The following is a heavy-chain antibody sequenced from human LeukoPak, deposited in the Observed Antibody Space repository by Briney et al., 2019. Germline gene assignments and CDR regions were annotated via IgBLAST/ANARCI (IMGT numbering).Heavy chain of an antibody. J-gene: IGHJ5*02. CDR3: ARDYSGEWEQLTGWWFDP. D-gene: IGHD1-26*01. CDR1: GYTFGTHW. CDR2: INPSGDVR. V-gene: IGHV1-46*01. Sequence: ASVRVSCKASGYTFGTHWMHWVRQAPGQGLEWMAIINPSGDVRSYAQKFQGRVTVTRDMSTRTVYMELSDLRPEDTAVYYCARDYSGEWEQLTGWWFDPWGQGPLVIVSS.